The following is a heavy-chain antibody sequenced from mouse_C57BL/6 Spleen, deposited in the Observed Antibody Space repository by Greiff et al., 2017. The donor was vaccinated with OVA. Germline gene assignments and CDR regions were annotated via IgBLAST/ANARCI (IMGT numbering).Heavy chain of an antibody. CDR2: INPSSGYT. CDR3: ARGDYYGSPYFDY. J-gene: IGHJ2*01. Sequence: VQLQQSGAELAKPGASVKLSCKASGYTFTSYWMHWVKQRPGQGLEWIGYINPSSGYTKYNQKFKDKATLTADKSSSTAYMQLGSLTYEDAAVYYCARGDYYGSPYFDYWGQGTTLTVSS. CDR1: GYTFTSYW. V-gene: IGHV1-7*01. D-gene: IGHD1-1*01.